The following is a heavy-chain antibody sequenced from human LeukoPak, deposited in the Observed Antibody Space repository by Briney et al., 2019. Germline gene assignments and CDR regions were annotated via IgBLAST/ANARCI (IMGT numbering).Heavy chain of an antibody. CDR2: IKQDGSEK. CDR1: GFTFSSYC. Sequence: GGSLRLSCAASGFTFSSYCMSWVRQAPGKGLEWVANIKQDGSEKYYVDSVKGRFTISRDNAKNSLYLQMNSLKTEDTAVYCCTTEKLGYCSSTSCYSGSPMDVWGKGTTVTISS. J-gene: IGHJ6*03. D-gene: IGHD2-2*01. CDR3: TTEKLGYCSSTSCYSGSPMDV. V-gene: IGHV3-7*03.